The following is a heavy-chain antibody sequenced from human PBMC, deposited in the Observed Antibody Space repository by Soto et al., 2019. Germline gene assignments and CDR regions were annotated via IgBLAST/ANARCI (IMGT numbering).Heavy chain of an antibody. CDR1: GFTVSSNY. Sequence: GGSLRLSCAASGFTVSSNYMSWVRQAPGKGLEWVSVIYSGGSTYYADSVKGRFTISRDNSKNTLYLQMNGLRAEDTAVYYCARDFPYYYDSSASDYWGQGTLVTVSS. V-gene: IGHV3-53*01. CDR2: IYSGGST. J-gene: IGHJ4*02. D-gene: IGHD3-22*01. CDR3: ARDFPYYYDSSASDY.